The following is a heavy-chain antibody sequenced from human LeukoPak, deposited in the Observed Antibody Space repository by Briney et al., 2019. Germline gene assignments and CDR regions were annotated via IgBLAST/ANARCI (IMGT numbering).Heavy chain of an antibody. J-gene: IGHJ5*02. V-gene: IGHV5-10-1*01. Sequence: GESLKISCKGSGYSFTSYWISWVRQMPGKGLEWMGRIDPSDSYTNYSPSFQGHVTISADKSISTAYLQWSSLKASDTAMYYCATSMEPTGWFDPWGQGTLVTVSS. CDR1: GYSFTSYW. CDR2: IDPSDSYT. CDR3: ATSMEPTGWFDP. D-gene: IGHD4-17*01.